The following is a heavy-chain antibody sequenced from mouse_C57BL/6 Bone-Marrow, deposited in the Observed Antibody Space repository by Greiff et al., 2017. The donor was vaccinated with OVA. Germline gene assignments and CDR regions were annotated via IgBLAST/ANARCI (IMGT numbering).Heavy chain of an antibody. J-gene: IGHJ2*01. CDR2: ISDGGSYT. CDR3: ARDSYYGSRFDY. Sequence: EVKLMESGGGLVKPGGSLKLSCAASGFTFSSYAMSWVRQTPETRLEWVATISDGGSYTYYPDNVKGRFTISRDNAKNNLYLQMSHLKSEDTAMYYCARDSYYGSRFDYWGQGTTLTVSS. V-gene: IGHV5-4*01. CDR1: GFTFSSYA. D-gene: IGHD1-1*01.